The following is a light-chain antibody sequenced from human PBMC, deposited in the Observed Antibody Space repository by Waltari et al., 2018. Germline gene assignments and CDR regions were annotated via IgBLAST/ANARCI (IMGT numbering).Light chain of an antibody. Sequence: QSALTQPASVSGSPGQSITISCTGTSSDVGGYNYVSWYQQHPGKAPKLMIYDVSNRPSGVSNRFSGSKSGNTASLTISGLQAADEADYYCSSYISSSTLELFGGGTSLTVL. CDR3: SSYISSSTLEL. CDR1: SSDVGGYNY. J-gene: IGLJ2*01. CDR2: DVS. V-gene: IGLV2-14*03.